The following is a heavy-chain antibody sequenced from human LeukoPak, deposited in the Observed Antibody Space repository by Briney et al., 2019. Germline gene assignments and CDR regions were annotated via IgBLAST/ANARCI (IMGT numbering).Heavy chain of an antibody. CDR2: INPDSGGT. CDR1: GYTFTAYY. D-gene: IGHD3-10*01. CDR3: ARDSYLYYSYMDV. Sequence: ASVKVSCKASGYTFTAYYMHWVRQAPGQGLEWMGWINPDSGGTNYAQKFQGRVTMTRDTSISTAYMEVSRLRSDDTAVYYCARDSYLYYSYMDVWGKGTTVTVSS. V-gene: IGHV1-2*02. J-gene: IGHJ6*03.